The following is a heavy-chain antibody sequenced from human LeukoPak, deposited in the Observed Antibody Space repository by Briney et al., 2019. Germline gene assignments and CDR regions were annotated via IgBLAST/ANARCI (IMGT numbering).Heavy chain of an antibody. CDR3: ARSTPPYACPPDL. V-gene: IGHV3-7*01. Sequence: GGSLRLSCAASGFTFSTFWMAWVRQAPGKGLEWVANINRDGSPTYYVDSVKGRFTISRDNAQNSLYLQMSSLRAEDTAVYYCARSTPPYACPPDLWGQGTLVTVSS. CDR2: INRDGSPT. J-gene: IGHJ4*02. D-gene: IGHD2-2*01. CDR1: GFTFSTFW.